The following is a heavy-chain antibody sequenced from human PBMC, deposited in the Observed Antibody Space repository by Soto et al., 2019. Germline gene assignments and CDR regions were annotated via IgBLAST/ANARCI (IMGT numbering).Heavy chain of an antibody. V-gene: IGHV4-39*01. Sequence: SETLSLTCTVSGGSISSSSYYWGWIRQPPGKGLEWIGSIYYSGSTYYNPSLKSRVTISVDTSKNQFSLKLSSVTAADTAVYYCARPSRPGYYGMDVWGQGTTVTVSS. CDR3: ARPSRPGYYGMDV. CDR2: IYYSGST. CDR1: GGSISSSSYY. J-gene: IGHJ6*02.